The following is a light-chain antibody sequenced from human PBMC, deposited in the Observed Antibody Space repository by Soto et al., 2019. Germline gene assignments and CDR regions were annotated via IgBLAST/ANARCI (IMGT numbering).Light chain of an antibody. V-gene: IGKV3-20*01. CDR1: QSVNNN. CDR3: QQFGSSPGT. Sequence: EIVLTQSPGTLSLSPGERATLSCRASQSVNNNLVWYQQKPGQAPRLLIYTASSRATGIPDRFSSSGSGTDFTLTISRLEPEDFAVYYCQQFGSSPGTFGQGTKVEIK. J-gene: IGKJ1*01. CDR2: TAS.